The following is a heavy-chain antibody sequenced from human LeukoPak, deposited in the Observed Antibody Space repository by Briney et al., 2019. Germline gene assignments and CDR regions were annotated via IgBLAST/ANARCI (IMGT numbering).Heavy chain of an antibody. Sequence: GGSLRLSCAASGFAVSSNYMSWVRQAPGKGPEWVSVIYSAGDTYYAGSVKGRFTISRDNSKNTLYLQMNSLRVEDTAVYYCARDSSLFGVVVPATFDYWGQGTLVTVSS. CDR3: ARDSSLFGVVVPATFDY. J-gene: IGHJ4*02. D-gene: IGHD2-2*01. CDR2: IYSAGDT. CDR1: GFAVSSNY. V-gene: IGHV3-53*01.